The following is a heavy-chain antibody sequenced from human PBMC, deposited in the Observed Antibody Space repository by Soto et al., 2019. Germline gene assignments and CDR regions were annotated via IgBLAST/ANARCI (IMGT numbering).Heavy chain of an antibody. CDR3: AQRGEGIAVVDY. CDR2: IIPILGIA. CDR1: GGTFSSYT. D-gene: IGHD6-19*01. V-gene: IGHV1-69*02. Sequence: GASVKVSCKASGGTFSSYTISWVRQAPGQGLEWMGRIIPILGIANYAQKFQGRVTITADKSTSTAYMELSSLRSEDTAVYYCAQRGEGIAVVDYWGQGTLVTVSS. J-gene: IGHJ4*02.